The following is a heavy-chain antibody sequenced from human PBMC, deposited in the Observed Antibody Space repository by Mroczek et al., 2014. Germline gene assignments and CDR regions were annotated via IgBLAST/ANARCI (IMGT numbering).Heavy chain of an antibody. D-gene: IGHD3-10*01. J-gene: IGHJ4*02. V-gene: IGHV3-72*01. Sequence: VQLVQSGGGLVQPGGSLRLSCAASGFTFSDHYMDWVRQAPGKGLEWVGRVRDKPHGYTTEYAASVKGRFTISRDDSKNSLYLQMNNLKTEDTAVYYCGRDYSPSGAYFDYWGQGTLVTVSS. CDR1: GFTFSDHY. CDR2: VRDKPHGYTT. CDR3: GRDYSPSGAYFDY.